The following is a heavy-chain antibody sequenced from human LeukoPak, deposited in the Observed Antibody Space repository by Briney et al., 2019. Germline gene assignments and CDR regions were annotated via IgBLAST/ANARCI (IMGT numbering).Heavy chain of an antibody. V-gene: IGHV3-23*01. D-gene: IGHD3-10*01. J-gene: IGHJ6*02. CDR1: GFTFSSYA. CDR3: AKDIFPPYYYGSGGDYYYGMDV. Sequence: RGSLRLSCAASGFTFSSYAMSWVRQAPGKGLEWVSAISGSGGSTYYADSVKGRFTISRDNSKNTLYLQMNSLRAEDTAVYYCAKDIFPPYYYGSGGDYYYGMDVWGQGTTVTVSS. CDR2: ISGSGGST.